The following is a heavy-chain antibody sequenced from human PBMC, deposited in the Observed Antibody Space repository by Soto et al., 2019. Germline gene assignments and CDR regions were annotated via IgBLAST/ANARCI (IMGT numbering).Heavy chain of an antibody. D-gene: IGHD3-3*01. J-gene: IGHJ6*02. CDR2: INHSGST. Sequence: PSETLSLTCAVYGGSFSGYYWSWIRQPPVKGLEWIGEINHSGSTNYNPSLKSRVTISVDTSKNQFSLKLSSVTAADTAVYYCARGPYYDFWSGYRNLYYYYGMDVWGQGTTVTVS. V-gene: IGHV4-34*01. CDR3: ARGPYYDFWSGYRNLYYYYGMDV. CDR1: GGSFSGYY.